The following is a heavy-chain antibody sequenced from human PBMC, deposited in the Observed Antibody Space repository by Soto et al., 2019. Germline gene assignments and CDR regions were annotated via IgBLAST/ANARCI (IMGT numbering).Heavy chain of an antibody. D-gene: IGHD2-2*01. CDR2: IIPIFGTA. CDR1: GGTFSSYA. V-gene: IGHV1-69*12. CDR3: ARHVPAAGYYYGMDV. J-gene: IGHJ6*02. Sequence: QVQLVQSGAEVKKPGSSVKVSCKASGGTFSSYAISWVRQAPGQGLEWMGGIIPIFGTADYAQKFQGRVTVXADESTSTAYMELSSLRSEDTAVYYCARHVPAAGYYYGMDVWGQGTTVTVSS.